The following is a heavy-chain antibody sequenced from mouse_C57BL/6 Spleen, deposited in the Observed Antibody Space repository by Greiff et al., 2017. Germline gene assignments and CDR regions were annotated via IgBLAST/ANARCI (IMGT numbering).Heavy chain of an antibody. D-gene: IGHD2-2*01. Sequence: VQLQQSGPVLVKPGASVKMSCKASGYTFTDYYMNWVKQSHGKSLEWIGVITPYNGGTSYNQKFQGKATLTVDKSSSTAYMELNSLTSEDSEVYYCASSRGYYYAMAYWGKGTSVTVSS. V-gene: IGHV1-19*01. CDR1: GYTFTDYY. CDR3: ASSRGYYYAMAY. J-gene: IGHJ4*01. CDR2: ITPYNGGT.